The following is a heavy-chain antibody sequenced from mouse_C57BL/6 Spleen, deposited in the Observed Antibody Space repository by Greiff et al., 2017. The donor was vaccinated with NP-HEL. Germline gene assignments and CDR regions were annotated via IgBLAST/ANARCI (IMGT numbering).Heavy chain of an antibody. J-gene: IGHJ1*03. CDR2: INPSNGGT. V-gene: IGHV1-53*01. CDR3: ARADGSSNWYFDV. Sequence: QVQLQQPGTELVKPGASVKLSCKASGYTFTSYWMHWVKQRPGQGLEWIGNINPSNGGTNYNEKFKSKATLTVDNSSSTTYMQLSSLTSEDSAVYYCARADGSSNWYFDVWGTGTTVTVSS. D-gene: IGHD1-1*01. CDR1: GYTFTSYW.